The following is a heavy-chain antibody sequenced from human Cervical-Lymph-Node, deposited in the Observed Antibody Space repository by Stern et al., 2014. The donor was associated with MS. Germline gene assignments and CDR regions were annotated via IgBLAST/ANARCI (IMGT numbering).Heavy chain of an antibody. CDR2: INHSGSP. CDR3: ARGEGSTTPPNWFDP. D-gene: IGHD2-2*01. Sequence: QVQLQQWGAGLLKPSETLSLTCAVYGGSFSGYYWSWIRQPPGKGLEWIGEINHSGSPNYNPSLKSRVTISVDTSKNQFSLKLSSVTAADTAVYYCARGEGSTTPPNWFDPWGQGTLVTVSS. J-gene: IGHJ5*02. V-gene: IGHV4-34*01. CDR1: GGSFSGYY.